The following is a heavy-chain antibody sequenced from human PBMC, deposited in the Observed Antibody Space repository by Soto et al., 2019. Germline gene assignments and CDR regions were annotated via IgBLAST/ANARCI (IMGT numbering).Heavy chain of an antibody. Sequence: EVQLLESGGGLVQPGGSLRLSCAASGFTFSKYGMNWVRQAPGKGLEWVSAISGSGGFTYYADSVKGRFTISRDNSKNTLFLQMNSLRAEDTAVFYCAKDGDTNIVGNYFDYWGQGTLVTVSS. J-gene: IGHJ4*02. CDR2: ISGSGGFT. D-gene: IGHD5-12*01. CDR3: AKDGDTNIVGNYFDY. CDR1: GFTFSKYG. V-gene: IGHV3-23*01.